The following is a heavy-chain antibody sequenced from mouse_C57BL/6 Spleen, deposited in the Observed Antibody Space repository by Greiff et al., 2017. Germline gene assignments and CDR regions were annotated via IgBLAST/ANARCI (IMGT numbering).Heavy chain of an antibody. V-gene: IGHV1-54*01. CDR1: GYAFSNYL. Sequence: VQLQQSGAELVRPGTSVKVSCKASGYAFSNYLIEWVQQRPGQGLAGIGVISPGSGGTNYNEKFKGKVTLTADQPSSTAYMQLSSLTSEDSAVYFCARSGYYGKSDYFDYWGQGTTLTVSS. D-gene: IGHD2-1*01. CDR3: ARSGYYGKSDYFDY. CDR2: ISPGSGGT. J-gene: IGHJ2*01.